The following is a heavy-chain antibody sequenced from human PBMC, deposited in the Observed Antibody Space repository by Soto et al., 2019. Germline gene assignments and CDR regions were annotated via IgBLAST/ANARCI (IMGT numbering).Heavy chain of an antibody. V-gene: IGHV3-23*01. CDR2: VSGSGGST. CDR1: GFTFSSYA. CDR3: ARRGPGTYFDY. J-gene: IGHJ4*02. D-gene: IGHD6-13*01. Sequence: EVQLLESGGGLVQPGGSLRLSCAASGFTFSSYAMRWVRQAPGKGLEWVSAVSGSGGSTYYADSVKGRFTISRDNSKSPLYLQMNSLRAEATAVYYCARRGPGTYFDYWGQGTLVTVSS.